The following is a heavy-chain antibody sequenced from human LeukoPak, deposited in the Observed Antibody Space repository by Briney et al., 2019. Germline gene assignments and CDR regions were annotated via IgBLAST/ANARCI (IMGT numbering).Heavy chain of an antibody. CDR2: ISAYNGNT. J-gene: IGHJ4*02. CDR3: ARDKISDFWSGYDYFDY. CDR1: GYTFTSYG. V-gene: IGHV1-18*01. D-gene: IGHD3-3*01. Sequence: ASVKVSCKASGYTFTSYGISWVRQASGQGLEWMGWISAYNGNTNYAQKLQGRITMTTDTSTSTAYMELRSLRSDDTAVYYCARDKISDFWSGYDYFDYWGQGTLVTVSS.